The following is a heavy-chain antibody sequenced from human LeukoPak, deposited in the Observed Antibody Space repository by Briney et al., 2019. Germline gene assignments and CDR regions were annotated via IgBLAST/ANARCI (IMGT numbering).Heavy chain of an antibody. J-gene: IGHJ4*02. D-gene: IGHD5-18*01. Sequence: HPGGSLRLSCAASGFTFSSYAMSWVRQAPGKGLEWVSAISGSGGSTYYADSVKGRFTISRDNSKNTLYLQMNSLRAEDTAVYYCAKAPLRGYSYGYARGPANGYYFDYWGQGTLVTVSS. CDR3: AKAPLRGYSYGYARGPANGYYFDY. CDR1: GFTFSSYA. CDR2: ISGSGGST. V-gene: IGHV3-23*01.